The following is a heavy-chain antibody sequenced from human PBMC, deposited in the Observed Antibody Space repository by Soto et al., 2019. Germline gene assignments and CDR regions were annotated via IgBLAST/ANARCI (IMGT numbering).Heavy chain of an antibody. J-gene: IGHJ4*02. Sequence: ASLKVSCKASGWTFGSNAISWVRQAPGQGLEWMGGIIPMFDIVHFAQKFQGRVTITADEFTSTAYMELSSLRSEDTAVYYCAREAAHEYFEYLGQGTPLTVSS. D-gene: IGHD6-25*01. V-gene: IGHV1-69*13. CDR1: GWTFGSNA. CDR3: AREAAHEYFEY. CDR2: IIPMFDIV.